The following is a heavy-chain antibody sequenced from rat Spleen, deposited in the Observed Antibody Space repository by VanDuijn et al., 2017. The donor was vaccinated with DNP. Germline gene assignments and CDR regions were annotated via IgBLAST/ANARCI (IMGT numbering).Heavy chain of an antibody. CDR3: ASRPPPTRGPFDY. CDR1: GFTFSDYF. Sequence: EVQLVESGGGLVQPGRSMKLSCAASGFTFSDYFMAWVRQSPKRGLGWVASISYEGISTYYGDSMKGRFTISRDNAKSTLYLQMDSLRSEDTATYYCASRPPPTRGPFDYWGQGVLVTVSS. V-gene: IGHV5-22*01. J-gene: IGHJ2*01. CDR2: ISYEGIST. D-gene: IGHD1-4*01.